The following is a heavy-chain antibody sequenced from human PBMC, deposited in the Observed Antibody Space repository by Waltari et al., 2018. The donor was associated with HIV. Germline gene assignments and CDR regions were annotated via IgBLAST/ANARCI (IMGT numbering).Heavy chain of an antibody. CDR1: GYTFTNYW. V-gene: IGHV5-51*03. CDR3: ARTVGATPENFEY. D-gene: IGHD1-26*01. CDR2: MYPGDSDT. J-gene: IGHJ4*02. Sequence: EVQLVQSGAEVKKPGDSLKISCKGSGYTFTNYWIGWVRQMPGKGLEWMGIMYPGDSDTSYSPSCQGQVTISADKSITTAYLQWSSLKASDTAMYYCARTVGATPENFEYWGQGTLVTVSS.